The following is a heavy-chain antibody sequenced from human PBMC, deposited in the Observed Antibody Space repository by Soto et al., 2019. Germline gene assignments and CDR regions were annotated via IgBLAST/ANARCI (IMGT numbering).Heavy chain of an antibody. D-gene: IGHD6-13*01. V-gene: IGHV4-30-2*01. CDR3: ARGRGAAAGPDAFDI. Sequence: QLQLQESGSGLVKPSQTLSLTCAVSGGSISSSDYSWSWIRQPPGKALEWIGYTYHSGSTYYNPSLKSRVTISVDKSNNQVSLKLSSVTAADTAVYYSARGRGAAAGPDAFDIWGQGTIVTVSS. J-gene: IGHJ3*02. CDR2: TYHSGST. CDR1: GGSISSSDYS.